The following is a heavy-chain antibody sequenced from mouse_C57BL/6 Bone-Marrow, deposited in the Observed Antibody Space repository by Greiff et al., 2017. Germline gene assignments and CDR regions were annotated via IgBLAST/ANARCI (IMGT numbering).Heavy chain of an antibody. Sequence: EVMLVESGGDLVKPGGSLKLSCAASGFTFSSYGMSWVRQTPDKRLEWVATISSGGSYTYYPDSVKGRFTISRDNAKNTLYLQMSSLKSEDTAMYYCAGDGYHTLYFDYWGQGTTLTVSS. D-gene: IGHD2-3*01. CDR1: GFTFSSYG. CDR2: ISSGGSYT. CDR3: AGDGYHTLYFDY. V-gene: IGHV5-6*01. J-gene: IGHJ2*01.